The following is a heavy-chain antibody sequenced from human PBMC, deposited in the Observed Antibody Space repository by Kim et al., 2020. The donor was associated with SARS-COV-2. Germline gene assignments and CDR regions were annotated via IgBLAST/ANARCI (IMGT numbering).Heavy chain of an antibody. D-gene: IGHD6-13*01. J-gene: IGHJ4*02. Sequence: SETLSLTSTVSSDSISSYYWSWIRQLPGKGLEWLGYIYYSGSTDYNPSLKSRVTISWDTSKNQVSLDVTSVSAADTAVYYCTRSEGRGSWHQFDYWGQG. CDR3: TRSEGRGSWHQFDY. CDR1: SDSISSYY. CDR2: IYYSGST. V-gene: IGHV4-59*01.